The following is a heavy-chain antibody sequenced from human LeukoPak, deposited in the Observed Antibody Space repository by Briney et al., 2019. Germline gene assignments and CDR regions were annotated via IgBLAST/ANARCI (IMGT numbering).Heavy chain of an antibody. CDR1: GFTFSNYW. CDR3: ARDQGSMIVVRTTTWFFDL. J-gene: IGHJ2*01. V-gene: IGHV3-7*01. D-gene: IGHD3-22*01. CDR2: INQEGSEI. Sequence: GGSLRLSCAASGFTFSNYWMSWVRQAPGKGLEWLANINQEGSEIYYVDSGKGRFTISRDNGKNSLYLQMNSMRADDRAVYYCARDQGSMIVVRTTTWFFDLWGRGTLVTVSS.